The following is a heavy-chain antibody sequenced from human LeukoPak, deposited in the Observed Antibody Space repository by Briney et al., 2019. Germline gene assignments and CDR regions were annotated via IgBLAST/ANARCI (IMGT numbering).Heavy chain of an antibody. CDR1: GGTFSSYA. CDR3: ARWTTEGYYYYYYMDV. CDR2: IIPIFGTA. V-gene: IGHV1-69*05. J-gene: IGHJ6*03. D-gene: IGHD3/OR15-3a*01. Sequence: SVKVSCKASGGTFSSYAISWVRQAPGQGLEWMGGIIPIFGTANYAQKFQGRVTITTDESTSTAYMELSSLRSEDTAVYYSARWTTEGYYYYYYMDVWGKGTTVTVSS.